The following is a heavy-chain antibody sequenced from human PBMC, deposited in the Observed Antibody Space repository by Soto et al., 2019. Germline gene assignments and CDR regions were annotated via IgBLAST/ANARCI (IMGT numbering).Heavy chain of an antibody. CDR3: ARSQRRVYYFDY. V-gene: IGHV4-34*01. CDR2: INHSGST. J-gene: IGHJ4*02. Sequence: SETLSLTCAVYGGSFSGYYWSWIRQPPGKGLEWIGEINHSGSTNYNPSLKSRVTISVDTSKNQFSLKLSSVTAADTAVYYCARSQRRVYYFDYWGQGTLVTVSS. CDR1: GGSFSGYY.